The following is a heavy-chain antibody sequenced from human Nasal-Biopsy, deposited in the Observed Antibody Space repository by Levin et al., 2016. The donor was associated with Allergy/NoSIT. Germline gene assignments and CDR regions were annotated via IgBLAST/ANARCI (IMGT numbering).Heavy chain of an antibody. CDR2: ISPSSGL. CDR3: ARLYGSATIFDY. Sequence: GESLKISCAASGFTFSSYSMSWVRQAPGKGLEWVSSISPSSGLYYGDSMKGRFTISRDDAKNSLYLQMNSLRAEDTAVYYCARLYGSATIFDYWGQGTLITVSS. CDR1: GFTFSSYS. V-gene: IGHV3-21*01. J-gene: IGHJ4*02. D-gene: IGHD1-26*01.